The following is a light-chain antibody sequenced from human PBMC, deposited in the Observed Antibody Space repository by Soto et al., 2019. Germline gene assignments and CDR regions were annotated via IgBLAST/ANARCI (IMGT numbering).Light chain of an antibody. J-gene: IGLJ2*01. Sequence: NFMLTQPHSVSESPGKTVTISCTRSSGSIASNYVQWYQQRPGSAPTTVIYEDNQRPTGVPDRFSGSIDSSSNSASLTNSGLKTEDEADYYCQSYDRAYVVFGGGTKLTVL. V-gene: IGLV6-57*04. CDR3: QSYDRAYVV. CDR2: EDN. CDR1: SGSIASNY.